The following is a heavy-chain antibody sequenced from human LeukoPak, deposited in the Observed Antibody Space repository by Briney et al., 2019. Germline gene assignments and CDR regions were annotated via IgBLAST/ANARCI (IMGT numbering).Heavy chain of an antibody. CDR2: IKEDGSEK. Sequence: GGSLRLSCAASSFTFSNFWMSWVRQAPGKGLEWVANIKEDGSEKDYVDSVKGRFTISRDNAKNSLYLQMSNLRAEDTAVYFYARGGGLDVWGQGATVTVSS. CDR1: SFTFSNFW. V-gene: IGHV3-7*03. D-gene: IGHD3-16*01. CDR3: ARGGGLDV. J-gene: IGHJ6*02.